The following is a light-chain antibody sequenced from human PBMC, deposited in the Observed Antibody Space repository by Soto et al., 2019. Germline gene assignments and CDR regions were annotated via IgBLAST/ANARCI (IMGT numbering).Light chain of an antibody. CDR3: SSYTSSRAYL. CDR2: EVS. J-gene: IGLJ1*01. V-gene: IGLV2-14*01. Sequence: QSVLTHPASVSGSPGQSITISCTGTSSDVGGYNYVSWYQQQSGKAPKLMIHEVSNRPSGVSNRFSASKSGNTASLTISGLQAEEEADYYCSSYTSSRAYLFGIGTKVTVL. CDR1: SSDVGGYNY.